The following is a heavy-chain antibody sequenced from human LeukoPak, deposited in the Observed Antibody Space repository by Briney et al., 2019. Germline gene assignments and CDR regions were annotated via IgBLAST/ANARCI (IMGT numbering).Heavy chain of an antibody. D-gene: IGHD5-12*01. J-gene: IGHJ6*02. CDR1: GGSFSGSS. Sequence: SETLSLTCAVYGGSFSGSSWSWIRHPPGKGRGWIGEINHSGSTNYNPPLKSRVTISVDTSKNQFSLKLSSVTAADTAVYYCARVRVATGPYYYYGMDVWGQGTTVTVSS. CDR2: INHSGST. V-gene: IGHV4-34*01. CDR3: ARVRVATGPYYYYGMDV.